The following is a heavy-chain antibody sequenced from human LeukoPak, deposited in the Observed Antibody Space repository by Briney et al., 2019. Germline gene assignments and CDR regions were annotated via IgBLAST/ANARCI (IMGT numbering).Heavy chain of an antibody. V-gene: IGHV3-30*02. J-gene: IGHJ3*02. CDR2: IRYDGSNK. Sequence: QPGGSLRLSCAASGFTFSSYGMHWVRQAPGKGLEWVAFIRYDGSNKYYADSVKGRFTISRDNSENTLYLQMNSLRAEDTAVYYCAKPQVAGQQLIAFDIWGQGTMVTVSS. CDR3: AKPQVAGQQLIAFDI. D-gene: IGHD6-13*01. CDR1: GFTFSSYG.